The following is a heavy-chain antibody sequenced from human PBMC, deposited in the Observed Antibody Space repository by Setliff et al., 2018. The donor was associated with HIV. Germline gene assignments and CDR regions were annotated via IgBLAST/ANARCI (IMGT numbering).Heavy chain of an antibody. V-gene: IGHV1-46*01. J-gene: IGHJ3*02. CDR1: GYSFTNHY. Sequence: ASVKVSCKPSGYSFTNHYMHWVRQAPGQGLEWMGVINPTGGSTRNTQKIQGRVAMTRDATTSTEYMELSSLRSADTAVYYCASAGAWQRNALDIWGQGTMVTVS. CDR2: INPTGGST. D-gene: IGHD5-12*01. CDR3: ASAGAWQRNALDI.